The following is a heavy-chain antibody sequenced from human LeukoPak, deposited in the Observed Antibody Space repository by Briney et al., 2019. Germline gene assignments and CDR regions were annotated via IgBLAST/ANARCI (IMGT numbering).Heavy chain of an antibody. V-gene: IGHV3-21*01. CDR1: GFIFNYYT. D-gene: IGHD1-26*01. CDR2: IDSSGSYI. J-gene: IGHJ4*01. CDR3: ARDIHSSRFDY. Sequence: GGSLRLSCAASGFIFNYYTMNWVRQAPGKGPEWIASIDSSGSYIHYAASVKGRFTISRDNARDSVYLQMNNLRADDAAVYYCARDIHSSRFDYWGHGTLVTVSS.